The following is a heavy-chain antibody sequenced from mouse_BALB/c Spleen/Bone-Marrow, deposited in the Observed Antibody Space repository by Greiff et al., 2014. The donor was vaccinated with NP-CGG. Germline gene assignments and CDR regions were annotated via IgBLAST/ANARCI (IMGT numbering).Heavy chain of an antibody. D-gene: IGHD3-2*01. V-gene: IGHV2-9-2*01. CDR1: GFSLTTYD. Sequence: QVHVKQSGPGLVAPSQSLSITCTVSGFSLTTYDISWIRQPPGKGLEWLGVIWTGGGTNYNSAFMSRLSISKDNSRSQVFLKMNSLQTDDTAIYYRVRGTARTSWDAMDYWGQGTSVTVSS. CDR2: IWTGGGT. CDR3: VRGTARTSWDAMDY. J-gene: IGHJ4*01.